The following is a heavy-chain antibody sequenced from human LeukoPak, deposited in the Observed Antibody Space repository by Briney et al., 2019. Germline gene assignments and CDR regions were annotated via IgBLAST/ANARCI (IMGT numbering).Heavy chain of an antibody. CDR2: IYYTGGT. V-gene: IGHV4-39*01. CDR3: ARHDRDYFDSSGSLDY. D-gene: IGHD3-22*01. Sequence: SETLSLTCTVSGASISTNFYYWGWIRQPPGKGLEWIGTIYYTGGTYYNPSLKSRVTISVDTSKDQFSLKLRSVTAADTAVYYCARHDRDYFDSSGSLDYWGQGTLVTVSS. J-gene: IGHJ4*02. CDR1: GASISTNFYY.